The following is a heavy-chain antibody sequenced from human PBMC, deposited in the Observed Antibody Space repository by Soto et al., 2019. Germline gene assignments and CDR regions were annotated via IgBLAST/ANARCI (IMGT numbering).Heavy chain of an antibody. D-gene: IGHD2-15*01. CDR2: IIPIFGTA. V-gene: IGHV1-69*01. Sequence: QVQLVQSGAEVKKPGSSVKVSCKASGGTISSHAITWVRQAPGQGLEWMGGIIPIFGTANYAQKFQGRVTITADESTSTAYMELSSLRSEDTAVYYCAREVERYCSGGSCQAAYYYGMDVWGQGTTVTVSS. J-gene: IGHJ6*02. CDR3: AREVERYCSGGSCQAAYYYGMDV. CDR1: GGTISSHA.